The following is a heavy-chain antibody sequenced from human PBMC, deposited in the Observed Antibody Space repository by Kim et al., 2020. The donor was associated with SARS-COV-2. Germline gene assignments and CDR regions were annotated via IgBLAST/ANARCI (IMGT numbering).Heavy chain of an antibody. Sequence: SETLSLTCTVSGGPMRNYYWHWIRQPPGKGLEWIGYVYYSGSTNYSPSFKSRIAMSLDTSKKQLSLKVNSLTAADTALYYCARTVGMFEAFDIWGQGTMVTVSS. CDR2: VYYSGST. CDR3: ARTVGMFEAFDI. D-gene: IGHD7-27*01. CDR1: GGPMRNYY. J-gene: IGHJ3*02. V-gene: IGHV4-59*08.